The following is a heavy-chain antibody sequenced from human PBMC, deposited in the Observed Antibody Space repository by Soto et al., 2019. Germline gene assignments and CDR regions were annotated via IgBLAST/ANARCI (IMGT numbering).Heavy chain of an antibody. CDR1: GGTFSSYA. V-gene: IGHV1-69*13. J-gene: IGHJ3*02. D-gene: IGHD3-22*01. Sequence: AASVKVSCKASGGTFSSYAISWVRQAPGQGLEWMGGIIPIFGTANYAQKFQGRVTITADESTSTAYMELSSLRSEDTAVYYCARGTVRGITMIVKTPGAFDIWGQGTMVTVSS. CDR2: IIPIFGTA. CDR3: ARGTVRGITMIVKTPGAFDI.